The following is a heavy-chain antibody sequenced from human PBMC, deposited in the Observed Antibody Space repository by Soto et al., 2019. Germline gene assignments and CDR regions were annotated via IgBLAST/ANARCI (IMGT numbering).Heavy chain of an antibody. CDR1: GGTFSNHA. V-gene: IGHV1-69*01. CDR2: IIPVYGTP. Sequence: QVQLEQSGAEVKKPGSSLKVSCKATGGTFSNHAISWVRQAPGQGLEWMAGIIPVYGTPSYAQRFQDRVTIIADESTTTAYMEVHSLRSEDTAIDYCSSVTAYGVDVWGPGTTVIVSS. D-gene: IGHD4-4*01. J-gene: IGHJ6*02. CDR3: SSVTAYGVDV.